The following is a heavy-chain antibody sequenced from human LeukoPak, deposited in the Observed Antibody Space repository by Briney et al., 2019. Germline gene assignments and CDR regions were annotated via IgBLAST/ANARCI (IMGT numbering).Heavy chain of an antibody. CDR3: ARHTIKDWGAFDI. CDR1: GGSISSSSYY. V-gene: IGHV4-39*07. CDR2: IYYSGST. D-gene: IGHD7-27*01. J-gene: IGHJ3*02. Sequence: PSETLSLTCTVSGGSISSSSYYWGWIRQPPGKGLEWIGSIYYSGSTYYNPSLKSRVTISVDTSKNQFSLKLSSVTAADTAVYYCARHTIKDWGAFDIWGQGTMVTVSS.